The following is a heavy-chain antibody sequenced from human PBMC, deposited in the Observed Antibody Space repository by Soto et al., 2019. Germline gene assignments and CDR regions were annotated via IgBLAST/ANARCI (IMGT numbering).Heavy chain of an antibody. D-gene: IGHD3-3*01. CDR3: AMCITIFGVDSNYFDY. CDR2: IIPIFGTA. V-gene: IGHV1-69*01. J-gene: IGHJ4*02. Sequence: QVQLVQSGAEVKKPGSSVKVCCEASGGTFSSYAISWVRQDPGEGLEWMGGIIPIFGTANYAQKFQGRVTITADESTSTAYMELSSLRSEDTAVYYCAMCITIFGVDSNYFDYWGQGTLVTVSS. CDR1: GGTFSSYA.